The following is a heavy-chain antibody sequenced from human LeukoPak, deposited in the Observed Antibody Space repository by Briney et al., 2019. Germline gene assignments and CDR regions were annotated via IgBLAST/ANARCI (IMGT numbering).Heavy chain of an antibody. CDR2: IIPIFGTA. J-gene: IGHJ3*02. Sequence: ASVKVSCKASGGTFSSHAISWVRQAPGQGLEWMGGIIPIFGTANYAQKFQGRVTITADESTSTAYMELSSLRSEDTAVYYCARDFKSGSYPDAFDIWGQGTMVTVSS. D-gene: IGHD1-26*01. CDR1: GGTFSSHA. CDR3: ARDFKSGSYPDAFDI. V-gene: IGHV1-69*13.